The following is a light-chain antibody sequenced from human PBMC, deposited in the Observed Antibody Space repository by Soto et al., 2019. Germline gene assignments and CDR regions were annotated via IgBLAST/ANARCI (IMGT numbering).Light chain of an antibody. J-gene: IGLJ2*01. CDR3: ASWDDSLSGVL. CDR1: SSNIGSNP. Sequence: QFVLTQPPSASGTPGQRVTISCSGSSSNIGSNPVHWYQQLPGTAPKLLIHNNNQRPSRVPDRFSGSKSGTSASLAISGLQSEDEADDYCASWDDSLSGVLFGGGTKVTVL. V-gene: IGLV1-44*01. CDR2: NNN.